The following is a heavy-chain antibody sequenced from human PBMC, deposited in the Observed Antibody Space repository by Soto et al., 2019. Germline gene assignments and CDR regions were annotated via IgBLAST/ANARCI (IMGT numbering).Heavy chain of an antibody. D-gene: IGHD2-2*01. V-gene: IGHV1-69*01. CDR2: IIPIPGTA. CDR1: GGTFGSYA. J-gene: IGHJ6*02. Sequence: QVQLVQSGAEVKKPGSSVKVSCKASGGTFGSYAISWVRQAPGQGLEWMGGIIPIPGTANYAQKFQGRVTIAADESTSTAYMELSSLSSEDTAVYYCARSPGSSTSLAIYYYYYYGMDVWGQGTTVTVSS. CDR3: ARSPGSSTSLAIYYYYYYGMDV.